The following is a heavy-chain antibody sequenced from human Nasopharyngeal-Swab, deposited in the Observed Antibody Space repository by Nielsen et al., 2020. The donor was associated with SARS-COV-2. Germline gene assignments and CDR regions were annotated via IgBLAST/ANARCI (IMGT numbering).Heavy chain of an antibody. V-gene: IGHV1-69*06. CDR3: ARGRDPGY. Sequence: SENVSCKAYGGTFSSYAISWVRQAPGQGLEWMGGIFPIFGTANYAQKFQGRVTITADKSTSTAYMELMSLRSDDTAVYFCARGRDPGYWGQGTLVTVSS. CDR2: IFPIFGTA. CDR1: GGTFSSYA. J-gene: IGHJ4*02. D-gene: IGHD2-15*01.